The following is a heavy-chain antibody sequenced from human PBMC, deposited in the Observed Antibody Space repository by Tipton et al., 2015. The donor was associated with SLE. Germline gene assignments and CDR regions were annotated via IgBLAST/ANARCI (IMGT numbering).Heavy chain of an antibody. J-gene: IGHJ3*02. CDR2: IYYSGST. Sequence: TLSLTCTVSGGSISSSSYYWGWIRQPPGKGLEWIGSIYYSGSTYYNPSLKSRVTISVDTSKNQFSLKLSSVTAADTAVYYCVSGIVVVTLLYDAFDIWGQGTMVTVSS. CDR3: VSGIVVVTLLYDAFDI. V-gene: IGHV4-39*07. CDR1: GGSISSSSYY. D-gene: IGHD3-22*01.